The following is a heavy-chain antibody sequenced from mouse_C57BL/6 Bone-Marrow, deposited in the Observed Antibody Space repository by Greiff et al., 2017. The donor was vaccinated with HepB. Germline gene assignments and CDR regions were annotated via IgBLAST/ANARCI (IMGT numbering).Heavy chain of an antibody. CDR1: GYTFTSYW. Sequence: QVQLQQPGAELVRPGSSVKLSCKASGYTFTSYWMDWVKQRPGQGLEWIGNIYPSDSETHYNQKFKYKATLTVDKSSSTAYMKLSSLTSEDSAVYDCASRIYYDYDDWGQGTTLTVSS. V-gene: IGHV1-61*01. CDR2: IYPSDSET. J-gene: IGHJ2*01. CDR3: ASRIYYDYDD. D-gene: IGHD2-4*01.